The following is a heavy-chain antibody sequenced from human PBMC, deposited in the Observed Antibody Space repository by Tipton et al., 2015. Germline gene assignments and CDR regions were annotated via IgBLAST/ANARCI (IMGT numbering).Heavy chain of an antibody. Sequence: TLSLTCTVSGGSISPYYWMWIRQSAGKGLEWIGRIYTSGSTSYNPSLKSRVTISLDTTKSQFSLKLTSVTAADTAVYYCARFNYGPPYYYYAMDLWGQGITVTVSS. CDR2: IYTSGST. D-gene: IGHD3-16*01. CDR1: GGSISPYY. CDR3: ARFNYGPPYYYYAMDL. J-gene: IGHJ6*02. V-gene: IGHV4-4*07.